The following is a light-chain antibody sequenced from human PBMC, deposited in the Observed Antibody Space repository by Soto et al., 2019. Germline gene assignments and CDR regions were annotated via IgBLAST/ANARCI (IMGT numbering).Light chain of an antibody. V-gene: IGLV2-8*01. CDR2: EVS. Sequence: QSVLTQPPSASGSPGQSVTISCTGTSSDVGAYSYVSWYQQHPGKAPKLMIYEVSQRPSGVPDRFSGSKSGNTASLTVSGLQAEDEADYYCSSYAGSNNFVVFGGGTKLTVL. J-gene: IGLJ2*01. CDR1: SSDVGAYSY. CDR3: SSYAGSNNFVV.